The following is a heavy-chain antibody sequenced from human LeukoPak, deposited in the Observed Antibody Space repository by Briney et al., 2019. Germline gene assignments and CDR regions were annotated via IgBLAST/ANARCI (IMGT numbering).Heavy chain of an antibody. Sequence: GGSLRLSCAASGFTFGTYAMSWVRQAPGKGLEWGSAISGSGDSTYYADSVKGRFTISRDTSTNPLYLKMTSLSAEDAAVYYCAKDLGSDAFPPGYWGQGTLVTVSS. D-gene: IGHD6-25*01. V-gene: IGHV3-23*01. CDR3: AKDLGSDAFPPGY. CDR2: ISGSGDST. CDR1: GFTFGTYA. J-gene: IGHJ4*02.